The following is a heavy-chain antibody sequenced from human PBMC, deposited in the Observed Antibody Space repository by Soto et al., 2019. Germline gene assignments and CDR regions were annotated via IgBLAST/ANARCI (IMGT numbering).Heavy chain of an antibody. CDR2: IRGVAGST. CDR1: GFTFSTFD. CDR3: VKGAWLDY. V-gene: IGHV3-23*01. J-gene: IGHJ4*02. Sequence: PGGSLRLSCAASGFTFSTFDMTWVRQAPGKGLEWVSLIRGVAGSTHYADSVKGRFTISKDNSKNMLYLEMNSLRADDTAVYFCVKGAWLDYSAQGNMVTGSS.